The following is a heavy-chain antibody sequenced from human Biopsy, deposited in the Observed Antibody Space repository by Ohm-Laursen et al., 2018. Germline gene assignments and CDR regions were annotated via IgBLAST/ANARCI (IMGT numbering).Heavy chain of an antibody. J-gene: IGHJ6*02. D-gene: IGHD3-22*01. CDR3: AGEEDNSGYDYYGMDV. CDR1: GYTFTTYG. V-gene: IGHV1-18*01. CDR2: ISAYNGNR. Sequence: ASVKVSCKASGYTFTTYGISWVRQAPGQGLEWMGWISAYNGNRNYAQKFQGRVTMTTDTSTSTAYMELRSLRSDDTAVYFCAGEEDNSGYDYYGMDVWGQGTTVTVSS.